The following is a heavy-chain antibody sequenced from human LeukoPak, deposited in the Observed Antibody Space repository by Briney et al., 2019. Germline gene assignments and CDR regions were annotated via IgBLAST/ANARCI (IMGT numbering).Heavy chain of an antibody. J-gene: IGHJ4*02. CDR2: IYYSGST. CDR1: GGSISSSSYY. CDR3: ARGSPGYFDWLGY. D-gene: IGHD3-9*01. V-gene: IGHV4-39*07. Sequence: SETLSLTCTVSGGSISSSSYYWGWIRQPPGTGLEWIGSIYYSGSTYYNPSLKSRVTISVDTSKNQFSLKLSSVTAADTAVYYCARGSPGYFDWLGYWGQGTLVTVSS.